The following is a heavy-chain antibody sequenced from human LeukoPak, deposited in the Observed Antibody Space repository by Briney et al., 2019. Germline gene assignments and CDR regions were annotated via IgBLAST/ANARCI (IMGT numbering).Heavy chain of an antibody. D-gene: IGHD3-22*01. Sequence: SQTLSLTCAISGDSVSSNRAAWNWIRQSPSRGLEWLGRTYYRSKWYNDYAVSVKGRITIDPDTSKNQFSLHLNSVTPEDTAVYYCARVIEADNYYYYMDVWGKGTTVTVS. CDR3: ARVIEADNYYYYMDV. CDR1: GDSVSSNRAA. CDR2: TYYRSKWYN. J-gene: IGHJ6*03. V-gene: IGHV6-1*01.